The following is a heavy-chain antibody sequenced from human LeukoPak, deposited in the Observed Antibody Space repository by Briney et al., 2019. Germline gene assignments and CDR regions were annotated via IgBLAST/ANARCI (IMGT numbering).Heavy chain of an antibody. J-gene: IGHJ4*02. Sequence: PGGSLRLSCAASGFTFSSYWMSWVRQAPGKGLEWVANIKQDGSEKYYVDSVKGRFTISRDNAKNSLYLQMDSLRAEDTAVCYCARVSIAVAGTFCYFDYWGQGTLVTVSS. CDR1: GFTFSSYW. CDR3: ARVSIAVAGTFCYFDY. D-gene: IGHD6-13*01. CDR2: IKQDGSEK. V-gene: IGHV3-7*04.